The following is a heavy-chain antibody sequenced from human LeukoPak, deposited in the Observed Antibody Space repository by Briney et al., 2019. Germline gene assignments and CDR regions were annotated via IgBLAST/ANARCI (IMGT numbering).Heavy chain of an antibody. CDR1: GGSITSDY. Sequence: PAETLSLTCTVSGGSITSDYWSWIRQPPGKGLEWIGYISYSGSTSYDPSLKSRVTISGDSSKKQFSLKLSSVTAADTAVYYCARFYYDSRGYWYYFDYWGQGTLVTVSS. CDR3: ARFYYDSRGYWYYFDY. J-gene: IGHJ4*02. V-gene: IGHV4-59*08. CDR2: ISYSGST. D-gene: IGHD3-22*01.